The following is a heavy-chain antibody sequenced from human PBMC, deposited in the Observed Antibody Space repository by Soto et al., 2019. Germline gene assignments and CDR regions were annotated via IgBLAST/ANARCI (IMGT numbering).Heavy chain of an antibody. Sequence: PGGSLRLSCAASGFTFSSYSMNWVRQAPGKGLEWVSYISSSSSTIYYADSVKGRFTISRDNAKNSLYLQMNSLRDEDTAVYYCARDLSSVSSWYQVAAQYYFDYWGQGTLVTVSS. J-gene: IGHJ4*02. CDR2: ISSSSSTI. CDR3: ARDLSSVSSWYQVAAQYYFDY. V-gene: IGHV3-48*02. D-gene: IGHD6-13*01. CDR1: GFTFSSYS.